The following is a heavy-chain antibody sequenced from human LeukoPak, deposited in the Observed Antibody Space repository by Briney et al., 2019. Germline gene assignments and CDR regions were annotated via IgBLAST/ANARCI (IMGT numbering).Heavy chain of an antibody. J-gene: IGHJ6*03. CDR3: ARGRPAAGIYYYYYMDV. D-gene: IGHD6-13*01. CDR1: GGSFSGYY. Sequence: SETLSLTCAVYGGSFSGYYWGWIRQPPGKGLEWIGEINHSGSTNYNPSLKSRVTISVDTSKNQFSLRLSSVTAADTAVYYCARGRPAAGIYYYYYMDVWGKGTTVTVSS. CDR2: INHSGST. V-gene: IGHV4-34*01.